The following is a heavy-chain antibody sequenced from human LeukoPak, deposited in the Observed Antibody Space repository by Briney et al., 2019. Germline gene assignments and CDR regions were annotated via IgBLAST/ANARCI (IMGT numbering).Heavy chain of an antibody. V-gene: IGHV3-23*01. CDR3: AKHSPSRSSGWDR. CDR1: GFTFSGYS. Sequence: SGGSLRLSCAASGFTFSGYSMTWVRQAPGKGLEWVSLITSNGGNTYYADSVKGRFTISRDNSKNTLYLQMNSLRAEDTAVYYCAKHSPSRSSGWDRWGQGTLVIVST. J-gene: IGHJ4*02. CDR2: ITSNGGNT. D-gene: IGHD6-19*01.